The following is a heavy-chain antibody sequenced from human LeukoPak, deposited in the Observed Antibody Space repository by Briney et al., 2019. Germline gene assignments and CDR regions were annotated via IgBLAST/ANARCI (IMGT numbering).Heavy chain of an antibody. D-gene: IGHD3-3*01. CDR3: AKVERYDFWSGYSNGYYFDY. CDR2: ISGSGGST. CDR1: GFTFSSYT. Sequence: GGSLRLSCAASGFTFSSYTMSWVRQAPGKGLEWVSAISGSGGSTYYADSVKGRFTISRDNSKNTLYLQMNSLRAEDTAVYYCAKVERYDFWSGYSNGYYFDYWGQGTLVTVSS. J-gene: IGHJ4*02. V-gene: IGHV3-23*01.